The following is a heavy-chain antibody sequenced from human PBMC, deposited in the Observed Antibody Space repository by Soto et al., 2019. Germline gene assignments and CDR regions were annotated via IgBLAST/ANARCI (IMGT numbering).Heavy chain of an antibody. CDR2: INHSGST. CDR3: ARGKGIYYGSGSYPYYFDY. J-gene: IGHJ4*02. D-gene: IGHD3-10*01. CDR1: GGSFSGYY. Sequence: SETLSLTCAVYGGSFSGYYWSWIRQPPGKGLEWIGEINHSGSTNYNPSLKSRVTISVDTSKNQFSLKLSSVTAADTAVYYCARGKGIYYGSGSYPYYFDYWGQGTLVTVSS. V-gene: IGHV4-34*01.